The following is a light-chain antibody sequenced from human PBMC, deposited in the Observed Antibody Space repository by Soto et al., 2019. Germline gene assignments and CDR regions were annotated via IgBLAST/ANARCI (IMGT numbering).Light chain of an antibody. V-gene: IGKV1-5*01. Sequence: DIQMTQSPSTLSASVGDRVTITCRASQSVSNWLAWYQQKPGKAPKVLISDASNLESGGPSRFSGSGSGTEFTLTISSLQPDDFATYYCQQYNSHLLSFGGGTKVEIK. CDR1: QSVSNW. CDR2: DAS. J-gene: IGKJ4*01. CDR3: QQYNSHLLS.